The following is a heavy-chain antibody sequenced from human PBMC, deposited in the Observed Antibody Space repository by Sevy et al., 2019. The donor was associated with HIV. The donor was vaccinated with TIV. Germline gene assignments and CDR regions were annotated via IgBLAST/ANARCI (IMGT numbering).Heavy chain of an antibody. D-gene: IGHD5-18*01. V-gene: IGHV3-49*04. CDR2: MRSKAFDGTT. CDR3: IRSRLLGYTAMVPDY. J-gene: IGHJ4*02. CDR1: GFTLGDYA. Sequence: GGSLRLSCTTSGFTLGDYAMSWVRQAPGKGLEWVGFMRSKAFDGTTAYAASVKGRFTISTDDSKASAHLQMNSLRTEDTAVYYCIRSRLLGYTAMVPDYWGQGTLVTVSS.